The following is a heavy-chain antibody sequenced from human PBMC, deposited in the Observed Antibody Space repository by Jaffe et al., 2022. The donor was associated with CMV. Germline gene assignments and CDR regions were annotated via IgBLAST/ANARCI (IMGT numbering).Heavy chain of an antibody. V-gene: IGHV1-69*09. Sequence: QVQLVQSGAEVKKPGSSVKVSCKASGGTFSSYAISWVRQAPGQGLEWMGRIIPILGIANYAQKFQGRVTITADKSTSTAYMELSSLRSEDTAVYYCASTPDQIVGELQGGFDPWGQGTLVTVSS. D-gene: IGHD1-26*01. J-gene: IGHJ5*02. CDR2: IIPILGIA. CDR1: GGTFSSYA. CDR3: ASTPDQIVGELQGGFDP.